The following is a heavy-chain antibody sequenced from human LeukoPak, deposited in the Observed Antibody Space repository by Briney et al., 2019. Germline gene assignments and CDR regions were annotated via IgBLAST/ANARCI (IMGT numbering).Heavy chain of an antibody. CDR1: GFTFSSYA. D-gene: IGHD3-3*01. CDR3: AKSGVADFRSGYYYYGMDV. J-gene: IGHJ6*02. V-gene: IGHV3-23*01. CDR2: ISGSGGST. Sequence: PGGSLRLSCAASGFTFSSYAMSWVRQAPGKGLEWVSAISGSGGSTYYADSVKDRFTISRDNSKNTLYLQMNSLRAEDTAVYYCAKSGVADFRSGYYYYGMDVWGQGTTVTVSS.